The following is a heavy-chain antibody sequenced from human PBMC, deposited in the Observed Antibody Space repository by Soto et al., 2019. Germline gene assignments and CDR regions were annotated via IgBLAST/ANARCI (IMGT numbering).Heavy chain of an antibody. J-gene: IGHJ6*02. CDR2: IDWDDDK. CDR1: GFSLSTSGMC. D-gene: IGHD3-3*01. CDR3: ARIRSPIFGGSLYYYYGMDV. V-gene: IGHV2-70*01. Sequence: SGPTLVNPTQTLTLTCTFSGFSLSTSGMCVSWIRQPPGKALDWLALIDWDDDKYYSTSLKTRLTISKDTSKNQVVPTMTNMDPVDTATYYCARIRSPIFGGSLYYYYGMDVWGQGTTVTVSS.